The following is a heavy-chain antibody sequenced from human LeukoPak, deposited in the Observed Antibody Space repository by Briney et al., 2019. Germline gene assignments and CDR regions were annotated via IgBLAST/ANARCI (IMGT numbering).Heavy chain of an antibody. CDR2: INTDGNTR. D-gene: IGHD3-22*01. Sequence: GGSLRLSCATSGFTFSTSWMHWVRQAPGKGLVWVSRINTDGNTRDYAVSAKGRFTISRDNAKNTLYLQMNSLRAEDTAVLYLVRDMGYYDKVWGQGTLVTVSS. CDR1: GFTFSTSW. CDR3: VRDMGYYDKV. V-gene: IGHV3-74*01. J-gene: IGHJ4*02.